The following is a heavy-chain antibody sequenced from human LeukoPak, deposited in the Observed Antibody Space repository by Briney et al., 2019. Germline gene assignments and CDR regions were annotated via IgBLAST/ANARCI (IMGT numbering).Heavy chain of an antibody. V-gene: IGHV1-18*04. CDR3: ARDSSGFFDY. J-gene: IGHJ4*02. Sequence: ASVKVSCKASGYTFTGYYMHWVRQAPGQGLEWMGWISAYNGNTNYAQKLQGRVTMTTDTSTSTAYMELRSLRSDDTAVYYCARDSSGFFDYWGQGTLVTVSS. CDR2: ISAYNGNT. CDR1: GYTFTGYY. D-gene: IGHD3-22*01.